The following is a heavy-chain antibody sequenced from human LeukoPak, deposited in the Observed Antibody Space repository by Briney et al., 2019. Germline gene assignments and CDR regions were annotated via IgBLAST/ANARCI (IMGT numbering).Heavy chain of an antibody. V-gene: IGHV4-38-2*02. Sequence: SETLSLTCTVSGYSISSGYYWGWIRQPPGKGLEWIGSIYHSGSTYYNPSLKSRVTISVDTSRNQFSLKLNSVTAADTAVYYCAKSNGYGLVDIWGQGTMVTASS. J-gene: IGHJ3*02. CDR3: AKSNGYGLVDI. CDR1: GYSISSGYY. CDR2: IYHSGST. D-gene: IGHD3-10*01.